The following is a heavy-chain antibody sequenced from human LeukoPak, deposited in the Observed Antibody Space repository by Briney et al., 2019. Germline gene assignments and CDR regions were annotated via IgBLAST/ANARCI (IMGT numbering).Heavy chain of an antibody. Sequence: GPLRLSCTASGFTFGDYTMHWFRQPPGRGLQWVSLITGDGGTTSYAGSVKGRFTISRDNSKNSLYPHMNSLRNEDTALYYCAKGHFGAGHYWGQGTLVTVSS. CDR2: ITGDGGTT. D-gene: IGHD3-3*01. CDR1: GFTFGDYT. J-gene: IGHJ4*02. V-gene: IGHV3-43*02. CDR3: AKGHFGAGHY.